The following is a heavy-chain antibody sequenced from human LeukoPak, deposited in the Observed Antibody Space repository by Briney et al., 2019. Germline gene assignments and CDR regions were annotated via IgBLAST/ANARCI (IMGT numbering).Heavy chain of an antibody. CDR3: ARGYPPRYSSGWYYFDY. J-gene: IGHJ4*02. V-gene: IGHV1-18*01. D-gene: IGHD6-19*01. Sequence: GASVKVSCKASGYTFTSYGISWVRQAPGQGLEWMGWISAYNGNTNYAQKLQGRVTMTADTSTSTAYMELRSLRSDDTAVYYCARGYPPRYSSGWYYFDYWGQGTLVTVSS. CDR1: GYTFTSYG. CDR2: ISAYNGNT.